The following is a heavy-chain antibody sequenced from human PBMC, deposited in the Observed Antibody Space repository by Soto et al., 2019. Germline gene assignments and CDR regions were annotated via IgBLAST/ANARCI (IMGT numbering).Heavy chain of an antibody. CDR2: ISAHNGNT. Sequence: QVHLVQSGAEVKKPGASVKVSCKGSGYGFTTYGITWVRQAPGQGLEWMAWISAHNGNTDYAQNLQGRVTVTRDTSTSTADMELRSLRSDDTAVYYCARGRYGDYWGQGALVTVSS. CDR1: GYGFTTYG. J-gene: IGHJ4*02. D-gene: IGHD1-1*01. V-gene: IGHV1-18*01. CDR3: ARGRYGDY.